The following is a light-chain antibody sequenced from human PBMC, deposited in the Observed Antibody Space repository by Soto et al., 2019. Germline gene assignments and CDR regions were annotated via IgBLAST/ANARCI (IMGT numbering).Light chain of an antibody. J-gene: IGLJ2*01. V-gene: IGLV2-14*03. CDR2: DVD. CDR1: SSDVGHYHY. CDR3: NSYTSSGTYVV. Sequence: QSALTQPASVSGSPGQSITISCTGTSSDVGHYHYVSWYQHHPGKAPKLMIYDVDNRPSGVSNRFSGSKSGNTASLTISGLQDEDEAVYYCNSYTSSGTYVVFGGGTKLTVL.